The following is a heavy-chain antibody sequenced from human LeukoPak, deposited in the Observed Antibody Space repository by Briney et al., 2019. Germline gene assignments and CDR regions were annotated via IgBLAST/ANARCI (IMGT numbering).Heavy chain of an antibody. CDR2: IYPGDSDT. D-gene: IGHD2-2*02. Sequence: GESLKISCKGSGYSFTSYWIGWVRQMPGKGLEGMGIIYPGDSDTRYSPSFQGQVTTSADKSISTAYLQWSSLKASDTAMYYCARTQLGYCSSTSCYTGYYYGMDVWGQGTTVTVSS. CDR1: GYSFTSYW. J-gene: IGHJ6*02. CDR3: ARTQLGYCSSTSCYTGYYYGMDV. V-gene: IGHV5-51*01.